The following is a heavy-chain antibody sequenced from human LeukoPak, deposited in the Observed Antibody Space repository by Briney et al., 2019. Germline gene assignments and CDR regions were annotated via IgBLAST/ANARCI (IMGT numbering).Heavy chain of an antibody. D-gene: IGHD1-26*01. V-gene: IGHV3-23*01. CDR1: GFTFSSYA. CDR3: AKGLQWELPFDY. J-gene: IGHJ4*02. Sequence: GGSLRLXCAASGFTFSSYAMSWVRQAPGKGLEWLSSISGSGSSTYYADSVKGRFTISRDNSKNTLYVQMNSLRAEDTAVYSCAKGLQWELPFDYWGQGTLVTVSS. CDR2: ISGSGSST.